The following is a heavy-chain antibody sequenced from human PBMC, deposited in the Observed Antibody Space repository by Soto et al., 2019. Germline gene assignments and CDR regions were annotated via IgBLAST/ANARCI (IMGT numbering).Heavy chain of an antibody. V-gene: IGHV1-69*01. D-gene: IGHD3-22*01. CDR3: ARDGSGYRSIASPMDV. CDR2: IIPIFGTA. Sequence: QVQLVQSGAEVKKPGSSVKVSCKASGDTFSSYAISWVRQAPGQGLEWMGGIIPIFGTANYAQKFQGRVTITADESTSTAYMELSSLRSEDTAVYYCARDGSGYRSIASPMDVWGQGTTVTVSS. CDR1: GDTFSSYA. J-gene: IGHJ6*02.